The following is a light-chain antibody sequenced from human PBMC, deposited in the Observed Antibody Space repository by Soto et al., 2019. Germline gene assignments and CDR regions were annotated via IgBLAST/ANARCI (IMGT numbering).Light chain of an antibody. J-gene: IGKJ4*01. CDR3: QQYDSWPPLT. V-gene: IGKV3-15*01. CDR2: GAS. CDR1: QSVSSN. Sequence: EIVMTQSPATLSVSPGERATLSCRATQSVSSNLAWYQQKPGQAPRLLIYGASTRATGIPARFRGSGSDTEFTLTISSLQSEDVAVYYCQQYDSWPPLTFGGGTKVDIK.